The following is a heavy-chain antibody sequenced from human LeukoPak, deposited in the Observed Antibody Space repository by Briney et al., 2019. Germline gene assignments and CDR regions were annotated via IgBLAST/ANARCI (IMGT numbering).Heavy chain of an antibody. CDR3: WINRGYGDYLGAFDI. D-gene: IGHD4-17*01. V-gene: IGHV3-30*04. CDR1: GFTFSSYA. CDR2: ISYDGSNK. Sequence: PGRSLRLSCAASGFTFSSYAMHWVRQAPGKRLEWVAVISYDGSNKYYADSVKRRFTISRDNSKNTLYLQMNSSRAEDTAVYYCWINRGYGDYLGAFDIWGQGTMVTVSS. J-gene: IGHJ3*02.